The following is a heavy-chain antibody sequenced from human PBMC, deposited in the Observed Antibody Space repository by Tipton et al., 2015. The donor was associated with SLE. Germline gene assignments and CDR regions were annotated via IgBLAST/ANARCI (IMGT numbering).Heavy chain of an antibody. CDR2: IHHSGST. D-gene: IGHD3-16*01. CDR3: ARDQVGVGDLDF. CDR1: GGSLSSYY. Sequence: TLSLTCTVSGGSLSSYYWNWIRQPPGKGLEWIGHIHHSGSTTYIPSLQSRVTISRDPSKNQFSLNLTSVTAADTAVYYCARDQVGVGDLDFWGQGSLVTVSS. V-gene: IGHV4-59*01. J-gene: IGHJ4*02.